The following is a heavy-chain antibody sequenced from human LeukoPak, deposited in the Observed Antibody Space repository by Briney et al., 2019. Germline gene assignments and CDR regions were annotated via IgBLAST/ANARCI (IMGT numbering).Heavy chain of an antibody. CDR1: GYTFTGYY. J-gene: IGHJ5*02. Sequence: ASVKVSCKASGYTFTGYYMHWVRQAPGQGLEWMGWINPNGGGTNYAQKFQGRVTMTRDTSISTAYMELSRLRSDDTAVYYCARAVEAGSGWFDPWGQGTLVTVSS. V-gene: IGHV1-2*02. CDR2: INPNGGGT. D-gene: IGHD6-19*01. CDR3: ARAVEAGSGWFDP.